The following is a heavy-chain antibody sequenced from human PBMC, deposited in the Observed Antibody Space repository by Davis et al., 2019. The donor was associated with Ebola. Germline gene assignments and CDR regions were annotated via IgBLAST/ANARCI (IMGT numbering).Heavy chain of an antibody. CDR1: GYTFTSFD. J-gene: IGHJ4*02. CDR2: MNPNSGNT. CDR3: VRGPQYDFWSGHPYYFDY. V-gene: IGHV1-8*01. Sequence: SVKVSCKASGYTFTSFDINWVRQATGQGLEWVGWMNPNSGNTGYAEKFQGRVTMTRNTSINTAYMELSYLRSEDTAVYYCVRGPQYDFWSGHPYYFDYWGQGTLVTVSS. D-gene: IGHD3-3*01.